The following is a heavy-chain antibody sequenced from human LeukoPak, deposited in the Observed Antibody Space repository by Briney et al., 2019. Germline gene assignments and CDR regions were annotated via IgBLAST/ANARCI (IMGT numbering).Heavy chain of an antibody. CDR2: IYSGGST. Sequence: GGSLRLSCAASGFTVSSNYMSWVRQAPGKGLEWVSVIYSGGSTYYADSVKGRFTISRDNSKNTLYLQMNSLRAEDTAVYYCASPWYRGIAAAGPGDYGGREPRVTVSS. J-gene: IGHJ4*02. V-gene: IGHV3-53*01. CDR3: ASPWYRGIAAAGPGDY. D-gene: IGHD6-13*01. CDR1: GFTVSSNY.